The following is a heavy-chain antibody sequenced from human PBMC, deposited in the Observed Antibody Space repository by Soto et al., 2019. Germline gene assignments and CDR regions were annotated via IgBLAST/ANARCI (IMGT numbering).Heavy chain of an antibody. CDR1: GFTVSSSYS. V-gene: IGHV3-48*01. J-gene: IGHJ4*02. D-gene: IGHD5-18*01. CDR2: ISSSSSTI. Sequence: PGGSLRLFCRASGFTVSSSYSMNWVRQAPGKGLEWVSYISSSSSTIYYADSVKGRFTISRDNAKNSLYLQMNSLRAEDTAVYYCARDSGYSYGPLDYWGQGTLVTVSS. CDR3: ARDSGYSYGPLDY.